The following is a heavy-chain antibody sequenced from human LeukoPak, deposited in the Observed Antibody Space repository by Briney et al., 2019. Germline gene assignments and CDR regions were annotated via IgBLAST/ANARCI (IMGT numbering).Heavy chain of an antibody. J-gene: IGHJ4*02. V-gene: IGHV3-30*18. Sequence: GRPLRLSCAASGFTFSSYGMHWVRQAPGKGLEWVAVISNDGSNKYYADSVKGRITISRDNSKNTLYLQMYSLRAEDTAVYYCAKAGCSGGSCYVYLDHWGQGTLVTVSS. CDR3: AKAGCSGGSCYVYLDH. D-gene: IGHD2-15*01. CDR2: ISNDGSNK. CDR1: GFTFSSYG.